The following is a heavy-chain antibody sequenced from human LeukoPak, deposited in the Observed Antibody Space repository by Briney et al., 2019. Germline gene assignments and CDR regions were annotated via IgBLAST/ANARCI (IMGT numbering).Heavy chain of an antibody. CDR1: GGTFSSYA. V-gene: IGHV1-69*01. J-gene: IGHJ4*02. D-gene: IGHD3-16*02. Sequence: ASVKVSCKASGGTFSSYAISWVRQAPGQGLEWMGGIIPIFGTANYAQKFQGRVTITADESTSTAYMELSSLRSEDTAVYYCARGVGYDYVWGSYRPYYFDYWGQGTLVTVSS. CDR2: IIPIFGTA. CDR3: ARGVGYDYVWGSYRPYYFDY.